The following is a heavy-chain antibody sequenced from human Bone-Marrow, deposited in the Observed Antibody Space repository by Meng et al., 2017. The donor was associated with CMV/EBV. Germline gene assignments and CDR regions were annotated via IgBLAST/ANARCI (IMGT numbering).Heavy chain of an antibody. CDR3: AKDIDPNTYYYYGMDV. D-gene: IGHD2-8*01. CDR2: ISWNSGSI. Sequence: GGSLRLSCAASGFTFDDYAMHWVRQAPGKGLEWVSGISWNSGSIGYADSVKGRFTISRDNAKNSLYLQMNSLRAEDTALYYCAKDIDPNTYYYYGMDVWGQGTTVTVSS. V-gene: IGHV3-9*01. CDR1: GFTFDDYA. J-gene: IGHJ6*02.